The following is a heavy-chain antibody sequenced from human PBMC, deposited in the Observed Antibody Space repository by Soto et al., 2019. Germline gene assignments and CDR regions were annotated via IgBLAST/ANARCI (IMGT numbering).Heavy chain of an antibody. J-gene: IGHJ4*02. CDR1: GGSISSNY. D-gene: IGHD6-13*01. CDR2: VYNSGST. V-gene: IGHV4-59*01. Sequence: SESLSLTCTVSGGSISSNYWTWIRQPPGKGLEWIGYVYNSGSTNYNPSLKSRVTISEDTSESQFSLKVNSMTAADTAVYYCARYRREAVAGYTLANWGQGILVTVSS. CDR3: ARYRREAVAGYTLAN.